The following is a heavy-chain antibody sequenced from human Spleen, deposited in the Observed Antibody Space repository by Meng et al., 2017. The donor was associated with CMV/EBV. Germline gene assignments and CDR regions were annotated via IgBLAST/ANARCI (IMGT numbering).Heavy chain of an antibody. D-gene: IGHD3-16*02. Sequence: AYGFNFKNYAMSWVRQATGKGLEWVSTISGGGNSTYFADSVRGRFIISRDNSKNTLYVQMNSLRVEDTAIYYCAKGVIRSSPTYFDFWGLGALVTVSS. CDR1: GFNFKNYA. CDR3: AKGVIRSSPTYFDF. CDR2: ISGGGNST. J-gene: IGHJ4*02. V-gene: IGHV3-23*01.